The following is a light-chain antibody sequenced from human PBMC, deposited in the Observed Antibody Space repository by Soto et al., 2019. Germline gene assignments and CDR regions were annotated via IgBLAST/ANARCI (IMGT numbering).Light chain of an antibody. Sequence: QSALTQPRSVSGSPGQSVTISCTGTSSDVGGYNYVSWYQQHPGKAPKLMIYDVSKRPSGVPDRFSGSESGNTASLTISGLQAEDEADYYCCSYAGSYTLVVFGGGTKVTVL. CDR2: DVS. J-gene: IGLJ2*01. CDR1: SSDVGGYNY. V-gene: IGLV2-11*01. CDR3: CSYAGSYTLVV.